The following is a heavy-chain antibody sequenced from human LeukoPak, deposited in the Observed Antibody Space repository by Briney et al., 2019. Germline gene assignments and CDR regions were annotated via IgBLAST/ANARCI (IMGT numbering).Heavy chain of an antibody. D-gene: IGHD5-18*01. J-gene: IGHJ5*02. CDR2: ISPDGTIT. CDR1: GFTFSSHW. V-gene: IGHV3-74*03. CDR3: ARSMSTTMVNWFDP. Sequence: GGSLRLSCAASGFTFSSHWMHWVRQTPGKELVWVSTISPDGTITMYADSVKGRFTIPRDNAKNTVYIQMNSLRAEDTSVYSCARSMSTTMVNWFDPWGQGTLVTVSS.